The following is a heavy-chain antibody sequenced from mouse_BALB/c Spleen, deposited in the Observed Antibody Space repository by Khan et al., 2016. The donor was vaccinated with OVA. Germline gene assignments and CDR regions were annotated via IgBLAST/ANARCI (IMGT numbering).Heavy chain of an antibody. D-gene: IGHD1-1*01. CDR3: ARRGLHGIFPY. J-gene: IGHJ3*01. V-gene: IGHV1-7*01. CDR2: INPSTGYT. Sequence: QVQLKESAAELAKPGASMKMSCTASGYTFTTYWMHWIKQRPGQGLEWIGYINPSTGYTEYNLNFKDKATLTADESSSTAYMHLNSLTSEDSAVYYCARRGLHGIFPYWGQGTLVTVSA. CDR1: GYTFTTYW.